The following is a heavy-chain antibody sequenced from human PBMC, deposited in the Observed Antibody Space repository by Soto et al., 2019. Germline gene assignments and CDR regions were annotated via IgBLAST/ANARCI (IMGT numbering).Heavy chain of an antibody. J-gene: IGHJ3*02. CDR3: ATAYVYDFENSNYYRDAFDI. Sequence: GESLKISCQASGYSFTYYWLGWVRQMPGKGLEWMAIMYPDDSDIRYSPSFEAHVTISADKSTSTAFLQWSSLKASDTAMYYCATAYVYDFENSNYYRDAFDIWGQGTLVTVSS. CDR1: GYSFTYYW. V-gene: IGHV5-51*01. D-gene: IGHD3-22*01. CDR2: MYPDDSDI.